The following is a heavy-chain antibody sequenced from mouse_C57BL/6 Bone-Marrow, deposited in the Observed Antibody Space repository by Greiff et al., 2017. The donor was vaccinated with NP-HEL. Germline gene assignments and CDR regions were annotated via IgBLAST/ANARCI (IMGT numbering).Heavy chain of an antibody. CDR1: GYTFTSYW. CDR2: IHPNSGST. Sequence: QVQLQQPGAELVKPGASVKLSCKASGYTFTSYWMHWVKQRPGQGLEWIGMIHPNSGSTNYNEKFKSKATLTVDKSSSTAYMQLSSRTSEDSAVYYCARRGGTGFAYWGQGTLVTVSA. V-gene: IGHV1-64*01. D-gene: IGHD3-3*01. CDR3: ARRGGTGFAY. J-gene: IGHJ3*01.